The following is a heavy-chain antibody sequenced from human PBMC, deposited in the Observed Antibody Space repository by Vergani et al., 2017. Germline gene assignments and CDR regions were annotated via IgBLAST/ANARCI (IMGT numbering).Heavy chain of an antibody. CDR1: GFTFDDYT. CDR2: ISYDGSNK. V-gene: IGHV3-30*03. D-gene: IGHD2-21*02. Sequence: VQLVESGGVVVQPGGSLRLSCAASGFTFDDYTMHWVRQAPGKGLEWVAVISYDGSNKYYADSVKGRFTISRDNSKNTLYLQMNSLRAEDTAVYYCARHIVVVTAMETFDYWGQGTLVTVSS. CDR3: ARHIVVVTAMETFDY. J-gene: IGHJ4*02.